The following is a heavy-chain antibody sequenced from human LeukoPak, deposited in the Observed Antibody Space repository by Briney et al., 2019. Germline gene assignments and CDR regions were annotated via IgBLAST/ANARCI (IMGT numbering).Heavy chain of an antibody. J-gene: IGHJ6*03. CDR2: INHSGST. V-gene: IGHV4-34*01. CDR1: GGSFSGYY. Sequence: SETLSLTCAVSGGSFSGYYWSWIRQPPGKGLEWIGEINHSGSTNYNPSLKSRVTISVDTSKNQFSLKLSSVTAADTAVYYCARVALVVVVVAGLPYYYYYMDVWGKGTTVTVSS. CDR3: ARVALVVVVVAGLPYYYYYMDV. D-gene: IGHD2-15*01.